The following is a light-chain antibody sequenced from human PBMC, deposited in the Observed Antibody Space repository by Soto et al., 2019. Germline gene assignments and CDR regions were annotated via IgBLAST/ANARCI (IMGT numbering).Light chain of an antibody. V-gene: IGKV1-17*03. J-gene: IGKJ1*01. CDR3: QQSYTTPWT. CDR1: QDISRF. CDR2: ETS. Sequence: DVQMTQSPSAMSASVGDRVTIACRASQDISRFVAWFQHKPGRAPERLIYETSSLQPGVPSRFSGSGSGTEFTLAISGLQPEDFATYYCQQSYTTPWTFGQGTKVQIK.